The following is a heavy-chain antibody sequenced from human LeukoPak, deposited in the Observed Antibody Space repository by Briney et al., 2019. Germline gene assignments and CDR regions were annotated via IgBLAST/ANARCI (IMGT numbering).Heavy chain of an antibody. CDR2: INAGNGNT. CDR3: ARDAGVINDYYDSSGYMDV. Sequence: ASVKVSRKASGYTFTSYAMHWVRQAPGQRLEWMGWINAGNGNTKYSQEFQGRVTITRDTSASTAYMELSSLRSEDMAVYYCARDAGVINDYYDSSGYMDVWDKGTTVTVSS. J-gene: IGHJ6*04. D-gene: IGHD3-22*01. CDR1: GYTFTSYA. V-gene: IGHV1-3*03.